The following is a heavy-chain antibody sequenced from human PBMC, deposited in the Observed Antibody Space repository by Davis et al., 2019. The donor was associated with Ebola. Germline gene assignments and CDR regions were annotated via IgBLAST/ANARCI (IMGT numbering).Heavy chain of an antibody. CDR2: ISGSCGST. V-gene: IGHV3-23*01. Sequence: GESLKISCAASGFTFSSYAMSWVRQAPGKGLEWVSAISGSCGSTYYADSVKGRFTISRDNSKNTLYLQMNSLRAEDTAVYYCARYSSSCFDYWGQGTLVTVSS. CDR1: GFTFSSYA. CDR3: ARYSSSCFDY. D-gene: IGHD6-13*01. J-gene: IGHJ4*02.